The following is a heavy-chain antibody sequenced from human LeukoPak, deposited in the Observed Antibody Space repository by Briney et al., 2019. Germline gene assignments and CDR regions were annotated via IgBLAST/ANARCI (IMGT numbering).Heavy chain of an antibody. V-gene: IGHV4-39*01. CDR1: GFTFSSYW. CDR2: IYYSGST. Sequence: GSLRLSCAASGFTFSSYWMSWVRQAPGKGLEWIGSIYYSGSTYYNPSLKSRVTISVDTSKNQFSLKLSSVTAADTAVYYCARQTSGYDLYYFDYWGQGTLVTVSS. CDR3: ARQTSGYDLYYFDY. J-gene: IGHJ4*02. D-gene: IGHD5-12*01.